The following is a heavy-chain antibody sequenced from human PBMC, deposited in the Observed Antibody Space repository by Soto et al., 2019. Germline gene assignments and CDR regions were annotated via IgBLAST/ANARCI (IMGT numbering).Heavy chain of an antibody. CDR1: AFTFSSYA. D-gene: IGHD6-13*01. J-gene: IGHJ3*02. V-gene: IGHV3-23*01. CDR3: AKAMVASAGTGAFDI. Sequence: EVQLLESGGGLVQPGGSLRLSCAASAFTFSSYAMNWVPQVPGKGLDWVSAISAGGDSTNYADSVRGRFTNSRDNSKNTLYLQMNSLRAEDTAVYYCAKAMVASAGTGAFDIWCQGTMVTVSS. CDR2: ISAGGDST.